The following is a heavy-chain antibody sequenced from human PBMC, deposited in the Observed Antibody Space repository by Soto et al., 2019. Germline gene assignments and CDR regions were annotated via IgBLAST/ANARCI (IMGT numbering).Heavy chain of an antibody. CDR2: INSDGSST. Sequence: GGSPRLSCAASGFTFSSYWMHWVRQAPGKGLVWVSRINSDGSSTSYADSVKGRFTISRDNAKNTLYLQMNSLRAEDTAVYYCARSYSSSDFDYWGQGTLVTVSS. D-gene: IGHD6-13*01. CDR1: GFTFSSYW. J-gene: IGHJ4*02. V-gene: IGHV3-74*01. CDR3: ARSYSSSDFDY.